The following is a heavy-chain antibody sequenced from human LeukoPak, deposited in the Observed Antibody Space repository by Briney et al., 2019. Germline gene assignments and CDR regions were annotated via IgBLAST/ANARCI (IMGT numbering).Heavy chain of an antibody. CDR3: ARDRGSKMATISSLVSAPIC. CDR1: GGTFSSYA. V-gene: IGHV1-69*04. D-gene: IGHD5-24*01. Sequence: AASVKVSCKASGGTFSSYAISWVRQAPGQGLEWMGRIIPILGIANYAQKFQGRVTITADKSTSTAYMELSSLRSEDTAVYYCARDRGSKMATISSLVSAPICWGQGTLVTVSS. J-gene: IGHJ4*02. CDR2: IIPILGIA.